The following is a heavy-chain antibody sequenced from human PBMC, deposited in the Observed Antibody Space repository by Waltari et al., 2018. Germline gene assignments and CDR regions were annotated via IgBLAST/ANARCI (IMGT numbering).Heavy chain of an antibody. CDR2: ISGSSRST. Sequence: QVQLQESGPGLVKPSETLSLTCAVSGGSFSGYSWGWIRQPPGKGLEWIGYISGSSRSTDYNPSLTSRVTISRDTSKNQFSLKLSSVTAADTAVYYCARGSSWSSVASDYWGQGVLVTVSS. CDR3: ARGSSWSSVASDY. J-gene: IGHJ4*02. V-gene: IGHV4-59*12. CDR1: GGSFSGYS. D-gene: IGHD6-13*01.